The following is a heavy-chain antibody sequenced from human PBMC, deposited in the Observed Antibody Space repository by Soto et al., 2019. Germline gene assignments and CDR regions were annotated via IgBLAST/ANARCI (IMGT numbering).Heavy chain of an antibody. J-gene: IGHJ4*02. D-gene: IGHD2-15*01. CDR1: GYAFTTYG. Sequence: EQPGGEVKETGASVKVSCKASGYAFTTYGITWVRQAPGQGLEWTGWSSAYSGVAKYAQKFQDRATMTTDTSTNTAYMELRSLTSDDTAIYYCARGPRSGFRSGGTCHYFDYWGQGTQVTVSA. V-gene: IGHV1-18*01. CDR3: ARGPRSGFRSGGTCHYFDY. CDR2: SSAYSGVA.